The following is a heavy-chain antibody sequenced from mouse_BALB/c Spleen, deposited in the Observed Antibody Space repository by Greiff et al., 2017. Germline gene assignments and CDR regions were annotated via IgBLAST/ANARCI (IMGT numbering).Heavy chain of an antibody. CDR1: GFTFNTYA. J-gene: IGHJ4*01. D-gene: IGHD2-10*01. CDR2: IRSKSNNYAT. Sequence: EVQLVESGGGLVQPKGSLKLSCAASGFTFNTYAMNWVRQAPGKGLEWVARIRSKSNNYATYYADSVKDRFTISRDDSQSMLYLQMNNLKTEDTAMYYCVRQAYYGKSYAMDYWGQGTSVTVSS. V-gene: IGHV10-1*02. CDR3: VRQAYYGKSYAMDY.